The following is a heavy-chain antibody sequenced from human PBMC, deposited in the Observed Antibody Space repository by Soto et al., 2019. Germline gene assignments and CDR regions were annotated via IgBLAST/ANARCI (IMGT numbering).Heavy chain of an antibody. CDR2: IYYSGST. D-gene: IGHD6-13*01. J-gene: IGHJ4*02. Sequence: TLSLTCTVSGGSISSGGYYWSWIRQHPGKGLEWIGYIYYSGSTYYNPSPKSRVTISVDTSKNQFSLKLSSVTAADTAVYYCARSQAGSSPVVFDYWGQGILVTV. CDR1: GGSISSGGYY. V-gene: IGHV4-31*03. CDR3: ARSQAGSSPVVFDY.